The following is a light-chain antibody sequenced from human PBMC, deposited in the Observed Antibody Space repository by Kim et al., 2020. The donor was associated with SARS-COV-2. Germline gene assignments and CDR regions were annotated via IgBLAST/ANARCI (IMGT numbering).Light chain of an antibody. CDR2: DVS. CDR1: SSDVGGYNY. J-gene: IGLJ1*01. Sequence: QSALTQPASVSGSPGQPITISCTGTSSDVGGYNYVSWYQQHPGKAPKVMIYDVSKRPSGVSNRFSGSKSGNTASLTISGLQAEDEADYYCSSYTSSSTYVFGTGTKVTVL. V-gene: IGLV2-14*01. CDR3: SSYTSSSTYV.